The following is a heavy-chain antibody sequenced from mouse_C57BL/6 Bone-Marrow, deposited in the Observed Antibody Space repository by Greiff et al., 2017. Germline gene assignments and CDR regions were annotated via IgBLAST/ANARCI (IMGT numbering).Heavy chain of an antibody. CDR1: GYTFTSYW. Sequence: VQLQQPGAELVKPGASVKMSCKASGYTFTSYWITWVKQRPGQGLEWIGDIYPGSGSTNYNEKFKSKATLTVDTSSSAAYMQLSSLTSEDSAVYYCARPCYGNYRYFDVWGTGTTVTVSS. V-gene: IGHV1-55*01. D-gene: IGHD2-10*01. J-gene: IGHJ1*03. CDR2: IYPGSGST. CDR3: ARPCYGNYRYFDV.